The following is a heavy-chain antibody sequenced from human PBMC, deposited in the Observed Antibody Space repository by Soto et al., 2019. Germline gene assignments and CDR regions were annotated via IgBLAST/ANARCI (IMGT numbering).Heavy chain of an antibody. J-gene: IGHJ4*02. CDR2: IFPGDSDT. CDR1: GYTFTNYW. CDR3: VRPNFGALTHFDF. D-gene: IGHD3-16*01. Sequence: GESLKISCKAIGYTFTNYWIGWVRQTPGKGLEWMGIIFPGDSDTRYNPSFEGQVTVSADESISTAYLQWNTLKASDTAMYYCVRPNFGALTHFDFWGQGTLVTVAP. V-gene: IGHV5-51*01.